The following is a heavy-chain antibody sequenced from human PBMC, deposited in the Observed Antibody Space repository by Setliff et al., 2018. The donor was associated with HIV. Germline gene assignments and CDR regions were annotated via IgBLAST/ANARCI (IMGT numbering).Heavy chain of an antibody. CDR2: IYPGDSDT. Sequence: GESLKISCKGSGYSFTSYWIGWVRQMPGKGLEWMGIIYPGDSDTTYSPSFQGQVTISVDKSISTAYLQWSSLKASDSAMYYCARQHYDILTGPHNWFDPWGQGILVTVSS. CDR3: ARQHYDILTGPHNWFDP. J-gene: IGHJ5*02. CDR1: GYSFTSYW. V-gene: IGHV5-51*01. D-gene: IGHD3-9*01.